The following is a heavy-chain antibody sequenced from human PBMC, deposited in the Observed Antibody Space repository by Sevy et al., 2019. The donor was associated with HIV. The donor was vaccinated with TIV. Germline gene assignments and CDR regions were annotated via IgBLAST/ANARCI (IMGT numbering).Heavy chain of an antibody. Sequence: ASVKVSCKASGYTFTGYYMHWVRQAPGQGLEWMGWINPNSGGTNYAQKFQGRVTMTRDTSISTAYMERSRLRSDDTAVYYCARGRITIFGEGDYWGQGTLVTVSS. D-gene: IGHD3-3*01. J-gene: IGHJ4*02. CDR3: ARGRITIFGEGDY. CDR1: GYTFTGYY. CDR2: INPNSGGT. V-gene: IGHV1-2*02.